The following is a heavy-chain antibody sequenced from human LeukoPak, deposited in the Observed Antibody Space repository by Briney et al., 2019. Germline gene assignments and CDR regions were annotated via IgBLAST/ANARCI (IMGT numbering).Heavy chain of an antibody. CDR3: AKDGRYFDWLSLSFMDV. CDR1: GFTFSSYG. D-gene: IGHD3-9*01. J-gene: IGHJ6*04. V-gene: IGHV3-23*01. CDR2: ISGSGVNT. Sequence: GGSLRLSCAASGFTFSSYGMTWVRQAPGKGLEWVSAISGSGVNTDYADSVKGRFTISRDNSKNTLYLQMNSLTAEDTAVYYCAKDGRYFDWLSLSFMDVWGKGTAVTVSS.